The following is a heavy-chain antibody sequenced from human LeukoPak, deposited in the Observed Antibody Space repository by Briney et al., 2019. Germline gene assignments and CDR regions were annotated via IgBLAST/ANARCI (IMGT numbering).Heavy chain of an antibody. J-gene: IGHJ4*02. Sequence: ASVKVSCKASGGTFSSYAISWVRQAPGQGLEWMGGIIPIFGTANYAQKFQGRVTITADESTSTAYMELSSLRSEDTAVYYCARSKNPTYYYDSSGYYSPIGYWGQGTLVTVSS. CDR3: ARSKNPTYYYDSSGYYSPIGY. D-gene: IGHD3-22*01. V-gene: IGHV1-69*13. CDR1: GGTFSSYA. CDR2: IIPIFGTA.